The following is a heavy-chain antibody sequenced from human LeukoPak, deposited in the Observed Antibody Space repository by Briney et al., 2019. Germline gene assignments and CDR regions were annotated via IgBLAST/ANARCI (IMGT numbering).Heavy chain of an antibody. CDR1: GFTFSSYA. Sequence: GGSLRLSCAASGFTFSSYAMHWVRQAPGKGLEWVAVKSYDGSNKYYADSVKGRFTISRDNSKNTLYLQMNSLRAEDTAVYYCARSDSSGYRLDYWGQGTLVTVSS. V-gene: IGHV3-30-3*01. CDR2: KSYDGSNK. CDR3: ARSDSSGYRLDY. J-gene: IGHJ4*02. D-gene: IGHD3-22*01.